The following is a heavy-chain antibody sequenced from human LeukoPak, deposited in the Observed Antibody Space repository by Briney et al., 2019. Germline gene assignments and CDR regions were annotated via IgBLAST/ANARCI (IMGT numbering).Heavy chain of an antibody. Sequence: SETLSLTCTVSGGSISSSSYYWGWIRQPPGKGLEWIGSIYYSGSTYYNPSLKSRVTISVDTSKNQFSLKLSSVTAADTAVYYCARNSGYDYGYYYYYMDVWGKGTTVTVSS. V-gene: IGHV4-39*07. CDR3: ARNSGYDYGYYYYYMDV. CDR1: GGSISSSSYY. D-gene: IGHD5-12*01. J-gene: IGHJ6*03. CDR2: IYYSGST.